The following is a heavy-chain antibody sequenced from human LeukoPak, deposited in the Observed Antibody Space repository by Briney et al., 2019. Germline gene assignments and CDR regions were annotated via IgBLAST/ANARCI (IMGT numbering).Heavy chain of an antibody. D-gene: IGHD2-2*01. V-gene: IGHV1-46*01. CDR3: ARGDIVVVPAASYYYYYGMDV. Sequence: GASVKVSCKASGCAFTSYYMHWVRQAPGQGLEWMGIINPSGGSTSYAQKFQGRVTMTRDTSTSTVYMELSSLRSEDTAVYYCARGDIVVVPAASYYYYYGMDVWGQGTTVTVSS. J-gene: IGHJ6*02. CDR1: GCAFTSYY. CDR2: INPSGGST.